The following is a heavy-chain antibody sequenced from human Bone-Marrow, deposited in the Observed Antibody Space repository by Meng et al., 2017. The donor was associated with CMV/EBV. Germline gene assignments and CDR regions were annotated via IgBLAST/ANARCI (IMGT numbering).Heavy chain of an antibody. CDR2: MNHSGTT. D-gene: IGHD3-16*01. J-gene: IGHJ4*02. Sequence: GAELVKLAESVPLPCDVYGGPFSGYHWSGIRQTPGKGLEWIGEMNHSGTTNYNPSLKSRVTISVDTSKNQFSLKLSSVTAAETAVYYCARGGGSFDYWGQGTLVTVSS. CDR1: GGPFSGYH. CDR3: ARGGGSFDY. V-gene: IGHV4-34*01.